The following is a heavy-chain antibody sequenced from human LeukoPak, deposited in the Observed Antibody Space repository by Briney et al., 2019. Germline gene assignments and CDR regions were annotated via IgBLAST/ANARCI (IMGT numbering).Heavy chain of an antibody. CDR3: ARDPTGDMPAFDI. J-gene: IGHJ3*02. Sequence: GASVKVSCKASGYSFTGYFMHWVRQAPGQGLEWMGWINPNNGGTNFAQKFQYRITLTRDTSISTAYMQLRALTSVDTAMYYCARDPTGDMPAFDIWGQGTMVAVSS. D-gene: IGHD7-27*01. CDR1: GYSFTGYF. CDR2: INPNNGGT. V-gene: IGHV1-2*02.